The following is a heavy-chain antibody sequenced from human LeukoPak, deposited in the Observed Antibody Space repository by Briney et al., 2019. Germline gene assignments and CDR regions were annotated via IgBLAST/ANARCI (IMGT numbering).Heavy chain of an antibody. J-gene: IGHJ5*02. CDR2: ISAYNGNT. CDR1: GYTFTSYG. D-gene: IGHD6-6*01. Sequence: GASVKVSCKASGYTFTSYGISWVRQAPGQGLEWMGWISAYNGNTNYAQKLQGRVTMTTDTSTSTAYMELRSLRSDDTAVYYCARDRRIAARLRANYNWFDPWGQGTLVTVSS. CDR3: ARDRRIAARLRANYNWFDP. V-gene: IGHV1-18*01.